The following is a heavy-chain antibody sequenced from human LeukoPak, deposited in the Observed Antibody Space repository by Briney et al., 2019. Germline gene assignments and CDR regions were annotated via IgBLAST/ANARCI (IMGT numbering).Heavy chain of an antibody. CDR3: ARPPYNWNDGWFDP. CDR1: GFTFSSYG. Sequence: GRSLRLSCAASGFTFSSYGMHWVRQAPGKGLEWVAVISYDGSNKYYADSVKGRFTISRDNSKNTLHLQMNSLRAEDTAVYYCARPPYNWNDGWFDPWGQGTLVTVSS. V-gene: IGHV3-30*19. J-gene: IGHJ5*02. CDR2: ISYDGSNK. D-gene: IGHD1-1*01.